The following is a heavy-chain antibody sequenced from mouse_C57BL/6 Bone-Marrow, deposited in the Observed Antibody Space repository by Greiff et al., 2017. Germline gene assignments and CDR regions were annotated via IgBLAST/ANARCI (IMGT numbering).Heavy chain of an antibody. CDR2: IDPENGGT. J-gene: IGHJ4*01. CDR1: GFNINDDY. Sequence: EVHLVESGAELVRPGASVKLSCTASGFNINDDYMHWVKQRPEQGLEWIGCIDPENGGTEYASKFQSKATITVDTSSNTAYLQLSSLTSEDTAVYYCTRLSIAMDYWGQGTSVTVSS. V-gene: IGHV14-4*01. CDR3: TRLSIAMDY.